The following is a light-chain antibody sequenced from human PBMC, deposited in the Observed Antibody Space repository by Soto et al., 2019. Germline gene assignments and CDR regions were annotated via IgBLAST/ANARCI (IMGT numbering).Light chain of an antibody. CDR3: LQDINYPWT. CDR2: KAS. V-gene: IGKV1-5*03. CDR1: QGISGW. J-gene: IGKJ1*01. Sequence: DIQMTQSPSTLSASVGDRVTITCRASQGISGWLAWYQQRPGKAPRLLIYKASTLEIGVPSRFSGSGSGTDFTLAISSLQPEDSATYYCLQDINYPWTFGQGTKVDIK.